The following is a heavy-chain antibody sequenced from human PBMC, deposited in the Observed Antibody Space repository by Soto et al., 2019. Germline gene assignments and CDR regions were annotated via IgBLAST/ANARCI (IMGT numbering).Heavy chain of an antibody. CDR2: ISSSSSYI. D-gene: IGHD5-12*01. J-gene: IGHJ4*02. CDR3: ARDRGYPNDLDY. Sequence: EVQLVESGGGLVKPGGSLRLSCAASGFTFSSYSMNWVRQAPGKGLEWVSSISSSSSYIYYADSVKGRFTISRDNTKNSLYLQMNSLRAEDTAVYYCARDRGYPNDLDYWGQGTLVTVSS. V-gene: IGHV3-21*01. CDR1: GFTFSSYS.